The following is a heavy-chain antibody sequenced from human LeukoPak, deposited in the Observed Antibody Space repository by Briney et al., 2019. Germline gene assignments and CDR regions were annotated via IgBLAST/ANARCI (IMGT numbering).Heavy chain of an antibody. CDR2: IRYDGSNK. V-gene: IGHV3-30*02. D-gene: IGHD3-10*01. CDR1: GFTFSSYG. Sequence: GGSLRLSCAASGFTFSSYGMHWVRQAPGKGLEWVSFIRYDGSNKYYADSVKGRFTISRDNSKNTLYLQMNSLRAEDTAVYYCARERFSGSGSYDYWGQGTLVTVSS. J-gene: IGHJ4*02. CDR3: ARERFSGSGSYDY.